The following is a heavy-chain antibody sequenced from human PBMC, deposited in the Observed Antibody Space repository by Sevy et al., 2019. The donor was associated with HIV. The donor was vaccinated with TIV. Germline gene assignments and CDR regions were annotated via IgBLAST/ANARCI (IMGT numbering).Heavy chain of an antibody. V-gene: IGHV1-24*01. Sequence: ASVKVSCKVSGYTLTELSMHWVRQAPGKGLEWMGGFDPEDGETIYAQKFQGRVTMTEGTSTDTAYMELSSLRSEDTAGYYWATSWSIFGVVRSIGEMDYWGQGTLVTVSS. D-gene: IGHD3-3*01. J-gene: IGHJ4*02. CDR3: ATSWSIFGVVRSIGEMDY. CDR1: GYTLTELS. CDR2: FDPEDGET.